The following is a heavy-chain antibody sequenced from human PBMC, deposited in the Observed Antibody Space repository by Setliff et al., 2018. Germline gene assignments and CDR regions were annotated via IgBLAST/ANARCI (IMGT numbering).Heavy chain of an antibody. CDR2: IYPGDSDT. CDR3: AIRSYSSNWYFDY. V-gene: IGHV5-51*01. Sequence: GESLKISCEASGYTFASYWVAWVRQMPGKGLEWMGIIYPGDSDTRYSPSFQGQVTIPADKSISTAYMQWSSLKASDTAMYYCAIRSYSSNWYFDYWGQGTLVTAPQ. D-gene: IGHD6-13*01. J-gene: IGHJ4*02. CDR1: GYTFASYW.